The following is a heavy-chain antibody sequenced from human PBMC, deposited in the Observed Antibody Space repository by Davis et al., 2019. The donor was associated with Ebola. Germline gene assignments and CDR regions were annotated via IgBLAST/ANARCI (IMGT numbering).Heavy chain of an antibody. Sequence: PGGSLRLSCAASGFTFSSYWMHWVRHAPGKGLVWVSRINSDGSSTSYADSVKGRFTISRDNAKNTLYLQMNSLRAEDTAVYYCAKDQGYDFWSGYYDYWGQGTLVTVSS. D-gene: IGHD3-3*01. CDR2: INSDGSST. CDR1: GFTFSSYW. J-gene: IGHJ4*02. CDR3: AKDQGYDFWSGYYDY. V-gene: IGHV3-74*01.